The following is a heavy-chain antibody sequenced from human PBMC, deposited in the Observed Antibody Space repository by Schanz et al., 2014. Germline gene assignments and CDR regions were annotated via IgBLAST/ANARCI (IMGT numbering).Heavy chain of an antibody. Sequence: EQVLESGGGFVQPGGSLRLSCATSGFTFTTFAMTWVRQAPGKGLEWVSGISDRGDGTNYGDSVRGRFTISRDNSRNTLYLQMNSLRAEDTAVYYCIRGDIMVVPVAHFWGQGILVTVSS. CDR2: ISDRGDGT. D-gene: IGHD2-2*01. CDR3: IRGDIMVVPVAHF. J-gene: IGHJ4*02. CDR1: GFTFTTFA. V-gene: IGHV3-23*01.